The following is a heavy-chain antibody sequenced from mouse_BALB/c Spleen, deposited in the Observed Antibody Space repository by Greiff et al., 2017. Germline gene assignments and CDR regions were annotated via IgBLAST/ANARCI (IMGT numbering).Heavy chain of an antibody. J-gene: IGHJ4*01. Sequence: EVKLMESGGGLVQPGGSRKLSCAASGFTFSDYGMAWVRQAPGKGPEWVAFISNLAYSIYYADTVTGRFTISRENAKNTLYLEMSSLRSEDTAMYYCARAYGNYDYYAMDYWGQGTSVTVSS. CDR1: GFTFSDYG. V-gene: IGHV5-15*02. CDR2: ISNLAYSI. CDR3: ARAYGNYDYYAMDY. D-gene: IGHD2-10*02.